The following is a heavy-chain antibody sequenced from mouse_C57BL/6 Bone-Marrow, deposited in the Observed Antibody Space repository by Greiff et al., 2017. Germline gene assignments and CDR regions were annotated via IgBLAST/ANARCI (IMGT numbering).Heavy chain of an antibody. D-gene: IGHD1-1*01. CDR2: IDPENGDT. V-gene: IGHV14-4*01. CDR3: TTGSYYGSVFAY. CDR1: GFNIKDDY. Sequence: VQLQQSGAELVRPGASVKLSCTASGFNIKDDYMHWVKQRPEQGLEWIGWIDPENGDTEYASKFQGKAPITADTSSNTAYLQLSSLTSEDTAVYYCTTGSYYGSVFAYWGQGTLVTVSA. J-gene: IGHJ3*01.